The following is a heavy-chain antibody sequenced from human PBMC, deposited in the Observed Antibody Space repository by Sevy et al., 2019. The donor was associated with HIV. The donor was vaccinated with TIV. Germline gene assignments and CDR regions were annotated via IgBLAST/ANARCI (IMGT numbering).Heavy chain of an antibody. V-gene: IGHV3-11*01. Sequence: GGSLRLSCAASGFTFSDYYMSWIRQAPGKGLEWVSYISSSGSTIYYADSVKGRFNISRDNAKKSLSLQMNSLRAEDTAVYYCARGYYDSSGYLDAFDIWGQGTMVTVSS. CDR3: ARGYYDSSGYLDAFDI. CDR1: GFTFSDYY. CDR2: ISSSGSTI. J-gene: IGHJ3*02. D-gene: IGHD3-22*01.